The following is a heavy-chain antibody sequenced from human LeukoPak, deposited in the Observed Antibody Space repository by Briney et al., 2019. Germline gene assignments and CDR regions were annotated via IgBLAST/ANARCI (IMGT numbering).Heavy chain of an antibody. CDR1: GFTLSSYA. Sequence: GGSLRLSCAASGFTLSSYAMSWVRQAPGKGLEWVSVVSGSGGYTYHADSVKGRFTISRDNSKNTLYLQMNSLRAEDTAVYYCAKDSLVTVATTYFDYWGQGTLVTVSS. J-gene: IGHJ4*02. CDR2: VSGSGGYT. D-gene: IGHD5-12*01. V-gene: IGHV3-23*01. CDR3: AKDSLVTVATTYFDY.